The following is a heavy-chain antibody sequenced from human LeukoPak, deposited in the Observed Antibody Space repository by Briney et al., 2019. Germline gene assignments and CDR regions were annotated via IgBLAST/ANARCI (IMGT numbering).Heavy chain of an antibody. J-gene: IGHJ6*03. CDR1: GGSISSSSYY. Sequence: SETLSLTCTVSGGSISSSSYYWSWIRQHPGKGLEWIGYIYYSGSTYYNPSLKSRVTISVDTSKNQFSLKLSSVTAADTAVYYCARATRATPWDYYYYMDVWGKGTTVTVSS. V-gene: IGHV4-31*03. CDR3: ARATRATPWDYYYYMDV. D-gene: IGHD5-12*01. CDR2: IYYSGST.